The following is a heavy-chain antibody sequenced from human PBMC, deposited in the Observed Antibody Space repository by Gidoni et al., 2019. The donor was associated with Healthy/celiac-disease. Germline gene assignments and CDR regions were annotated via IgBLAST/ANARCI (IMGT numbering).Heavy chain of an antibody. V-gene: IGHV4-34*01. CDR3: ARGRNFYYGSGSQPRAFDY. J-gene: IGHJ4*02. D-gene: IGHD3-10*01. Sequence: QVQLQQWGAGLLKPSETLSLTCAVYGGYFSGYYWSWIRQPPVKGLEWIGEINHSGSTQYNPSLKSRVTISVDTSKNQFSLKLSSVTSADTAVYYCARGRNFYYGSGSQPRAFDYWGQGTLVTVSS. CDR1: GGYFSGYY. CDR2: INHSGST.